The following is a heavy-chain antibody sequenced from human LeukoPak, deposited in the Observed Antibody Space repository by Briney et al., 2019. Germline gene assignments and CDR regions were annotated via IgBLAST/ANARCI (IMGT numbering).Heavy chain of an antibody. J-gene: IGHJ5*02. CDR2: IYPGDSDT. CDR1: DYSFTNYW. CDR3: AISEGGRFDP. V-gene: IGHV5-51*01. Sequence: GESLKISCKGSDYSFTNYWIAWVRQTPGEGLEWMGIIYPGDSDTRYSPSFQGQVTISADKSISTAYLQWSSLEASDTAMYYCAISEGGRFDPWGQGTLVTVSS. D-gene: IGHD2-15*01.